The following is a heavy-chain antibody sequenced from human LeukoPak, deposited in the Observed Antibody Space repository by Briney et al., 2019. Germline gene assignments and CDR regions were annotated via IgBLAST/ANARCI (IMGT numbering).Heavy chain of an antibody. V-gene: IGHV7-4-1*02. D-gene: IGHD1-1*01. J-gene: IGHJ3*02. CDR1: GYTFTSYA. CDR2: INTDTGNP. CDR3: ARDNWDGDGFDI. Sequence: GASVKVSCKASGYTFTSYAMNWVRQAPGQGLEWMGWINTDTGNPTYAQGSTGRFVFSLDTSDSTTYLEISSLKAEDTAIYYCARDNWDGDGFDIWGQGARVTVSS.